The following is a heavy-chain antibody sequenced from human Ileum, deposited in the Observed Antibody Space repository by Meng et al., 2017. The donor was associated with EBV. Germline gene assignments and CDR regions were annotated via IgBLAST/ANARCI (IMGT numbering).Heavy chain of an antibody. CDR2: TSHSGNT. D-gene: IGHD3-22*01. V-gene: IGHV4-4*02. CDR1: GGSISRSDW. J-gene: IGHJ4*02. CDR3: ASSDYYRSDY. Sequence: QVQLQESGPGLVKPSXXXSLTCAVSGGSISRSDWWSWVRQPPGKGLEWIGETSHSGNTNYSPSLKGRVTISLDKSKNQLSLKLNSVTAADTAVYYCASSDYYRSDYWGQGTLVTVSS.